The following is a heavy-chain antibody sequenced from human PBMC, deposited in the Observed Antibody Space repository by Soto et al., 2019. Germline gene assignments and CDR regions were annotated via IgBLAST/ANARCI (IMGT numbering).Heavy chain of an antibody. D-gene: IGHD5-12*01. CDR2: IIPIFGTV. CDR3: ARGNHRWLQLWYFDR. CDR1: GGTFSNYP. J-gene: IGHJ2*01. V-gene: IGHV1-69*12. Sequence: QVQLVQSGAEVKKPGSSVKVSCKASGGTFSNYPISWVRQAPGQGLEWMGGIIPIFGTVNYAQKFQGRVTITADETTRTAYMELSSLRSEDTDVYYCARGNHRWLQLWYFDRWGRGTLLTVTS.